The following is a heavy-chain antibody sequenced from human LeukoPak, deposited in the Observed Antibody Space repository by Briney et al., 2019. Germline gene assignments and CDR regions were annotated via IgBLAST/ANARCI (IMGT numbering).Heavy chain of an antibody. CDR3: ARDSSSRYYYDSSGYYGY. CDR1: GYTFTGYY. J-gene: IGHJ4*02. CDR2: INPNSGGT. D-gene: IGHD3-22*01. V-gene: IGHV1-2*02. Sequence: ASVKVSCKASGYTFTGYYRHWVRQAPGQGLEWMGGINPNSGGTNYAQKFQGRVTMSRDTSISTAYMELSRLRSDDTDVYYCARDSSSRYYYDSSGYYGYWGQGTLVTVSS.